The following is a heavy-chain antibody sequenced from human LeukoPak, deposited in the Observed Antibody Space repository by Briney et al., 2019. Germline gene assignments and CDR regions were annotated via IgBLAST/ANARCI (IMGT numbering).Heavy chain of an antibody. V-gene: IGHV4-34*01. Sequence: SSETLSLTCTVSGGSISSYYWSWIRQPPGKGLEWIGEINHSGSTNYNPSLKSRVTISVDTSKNQFSLKLSSVTAADTAVYYCARPRRKGYYFDYWGQGTLVTVSS. CDR1: GGSISSYY. CDR2: INHSGST. J-gene: IGHJ4*02. CDR3: ARPRRKGYYFDY.